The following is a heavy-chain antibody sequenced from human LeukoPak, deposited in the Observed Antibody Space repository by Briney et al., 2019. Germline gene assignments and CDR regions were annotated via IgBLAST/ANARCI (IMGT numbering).Heavy chain of an antibody. V-gene: IGHV3-33*01. J-gene: IGHJ6*02. D-gene: IGHD4-11*01. Sequence: PGGSLRLSCAASGFTFSSYGMHWVRQAPGKGLEWVAVIWYDGSNKYYADSMKGRFTISRDNSKNTLYLQMNSLRAEDTAVYYCARDLRYYSNFPSGMDVWGQGTTVTVSS. CDR3: ARDLRYYSNFPSGMDV. CDR2: IWYDGSNK. CDR1: GFTFSSYG.